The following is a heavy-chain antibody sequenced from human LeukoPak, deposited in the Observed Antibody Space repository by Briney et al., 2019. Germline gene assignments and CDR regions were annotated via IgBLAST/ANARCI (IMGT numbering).Heavy chain of an antibody. Sequence: GGSLRLSCAASGVTFSDYYMSWIRQAPGKGLEWVSYISSSSSYTNYADSVKGRFTISRDNAKNSLYLQVNSLRAEDTAVYYCARPRGVAYAGAFDISGQGTMVTVSS. V-gene: IGHV3-11*06. CDR1: GVTFSDYY. CDR2: ISSSSSYT. J-gene: IGHJ3*02. D-gene: IGHD2-15*01. CDR3: ARPRGVAYAGAFDI.